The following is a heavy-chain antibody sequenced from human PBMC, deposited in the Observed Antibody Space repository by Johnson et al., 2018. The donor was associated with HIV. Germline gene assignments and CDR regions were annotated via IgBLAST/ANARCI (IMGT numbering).Heavy chain of an antibody. J-gene: IGHJ3*02. CDR2: IRYDTSNK. Sequence: QVQLVESGGGVVQPGGSLRLSCTASGFTFSSFGMHWVRQAPGKGLEWVAFIRYDTSNKYYADSVKGRFTISRDNSKNTLYLQMNSLRADDTAVYYCARGSTVTTLSGAFDIWGQGTLVTVSS. D-gene: IGHD4-11*01. V-gene: IGHV3-30*02. CDR1: GFTFSSFG. CDR3: ARGSTVTTLSGAFDI.